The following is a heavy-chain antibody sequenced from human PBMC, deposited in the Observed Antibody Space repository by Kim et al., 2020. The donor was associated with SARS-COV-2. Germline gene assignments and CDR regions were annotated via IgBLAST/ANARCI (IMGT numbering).Heavy chain of an antibody. CDR1: GYTLADYY. CDR3: ARGGNVVVVALWIWFDP. V-gene: IGHV1-2*02. Sequence: ASVKVSCKASGYTLADYYIHWIRQAPGQGLEWLGWINPNSGATDQAQKFQGRVNLTRDTSISTAYMELNSLTSDDTAIYYCARGGNVVVVALWIWFDPWGQGPLVTVSS. CDR2: INPNSGAT. D-gene: IGHD2-21*01. J-gene: IGHJ5*02.